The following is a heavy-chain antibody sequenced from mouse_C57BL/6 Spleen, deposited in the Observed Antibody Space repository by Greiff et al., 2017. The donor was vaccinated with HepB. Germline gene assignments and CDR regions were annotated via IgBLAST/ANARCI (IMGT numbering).Heavy chain of an antibody. Sequence: VQLKQSGAELVKPGASVKLSCTASGFNIKDYYMHWVKQRTEQGLEWIGRIDPEDGETKYAPQFQGKATITADTSSNTAYLQLSSLTSEDTAVYYCARSVDGNYWFAYWGQGTLVTVSA. D-gene: IGHD2-1*01. V-gene: IGHV14-2*01. J-gene: IGHJ3*01. CDR2: IDPEDGET. CDR1: GFNIKDYY. CDR3: ARSVDGNYWFAY.